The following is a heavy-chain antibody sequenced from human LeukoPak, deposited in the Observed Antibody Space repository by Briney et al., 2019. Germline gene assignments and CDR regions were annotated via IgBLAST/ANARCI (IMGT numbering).Heavy chain of an antibody. CDR3: AREYCSGGSCSFSFDP. V-gene: IGHV4-39*07. CDR1: GGSISSRTYY. CDR2: IYYSGST. Sequence: QTSETLSLTCTVSGGSISSRTYYWGWIRQPPGKGLEWIGNIYYSGSTYYNPSLRSRVTISVDTSKNQFSLKLSSVTAADTAVYYCAREYCSGGSCSFSFDPWGQGTLVTVSS. D-gene: IGHD2-15*01. J-gene: IGHJ5*02.